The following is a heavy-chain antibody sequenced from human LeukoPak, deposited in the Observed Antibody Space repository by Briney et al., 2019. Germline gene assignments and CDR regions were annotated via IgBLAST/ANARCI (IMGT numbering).Heavy chain of an antibody. D-gene: IGHD1-26*01. V-gene: IGHV3-15*01. J-gene: IGHJ5*02. CDR3: TTDPVGATSWFDP. Sequence: TPGGFLRLSCAASGFTFSNAWMSWVRQAPGKGLEWVGRIKSKTDGGTTDYAAPVKGRFTISRDDSKNTLYLQMNSLKTEDTAVYYCTTDPVGATSWFDPWGQGTLVTVSS. CDR1: GFTFSNAW. CDR2: IKSKTDGGTT.